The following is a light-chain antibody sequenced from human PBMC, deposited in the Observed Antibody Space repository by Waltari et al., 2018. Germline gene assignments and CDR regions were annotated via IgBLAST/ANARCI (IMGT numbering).Light chain of an antibody. Sequence: QSALTQEASVSGAVGQKVTLSCSGATNNVGSYAVGWYQQISHGAPKTVWFGTSLPAGIADRFVGSKSGSTASLTISGLQPEDEADYYGSTWDYSLSVGVFGGGTKVSVL. V-gene: IGLV1-36*01. CDR3: STWDYSLSVGV. CDR2: GT. CDR1: TNNVGSYA. J-gene: IGLJ3*02.